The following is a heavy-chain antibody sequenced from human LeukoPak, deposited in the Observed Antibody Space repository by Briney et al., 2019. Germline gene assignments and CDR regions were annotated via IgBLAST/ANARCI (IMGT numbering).Heavy chain of an antibody. CDR1: GYTFTSHD. CDR2: MNPNSGHT. Sequence: ASVKVSCKASGYTFTSHDVNWLRQATGQGLEWLGWMNPNSGHTGFAQKFQGRVTMTRDTSISTAYMELSSLRSEDTAMYYCARYSYTNWCFDLWGRGTLVTVSS. J-gene: IGHJ2*01. V-gene: IGHV1-8*01. D-gene: IGHD5-18*01. CDR3: ARYSYTNWCFDL.